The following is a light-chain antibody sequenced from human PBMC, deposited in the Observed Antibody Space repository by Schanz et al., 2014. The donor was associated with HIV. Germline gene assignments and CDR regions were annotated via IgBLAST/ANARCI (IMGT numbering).Light chain of an antibody. J-gene: IGKJ4*01. CDR3: QRYGSSPT. V-gene: IGKV3-15*01. CDR2: GAS. CDR1: QSVSSN. Sequence: EIVMTQSPATLSVSPGERATLSCRASQSVSSNLAWYQQKPGQAPRLLIYGASTRATGIPARFSGSGSGTEFTLTISSLQSEDFAVYYCQRYGSSPTFGGGTKVEIK.